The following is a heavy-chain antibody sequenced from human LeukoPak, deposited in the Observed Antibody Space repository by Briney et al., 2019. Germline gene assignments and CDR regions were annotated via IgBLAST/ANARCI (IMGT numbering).Heavy chain of an antibody. CDR2: IDNSGST. Sequence: SETLSLTCSVSGGHIDSVYWNWIRQPPGKGLEWIGYIDNSGSTKYNPSLQSRITMSRDTSKKQFSLELTSVTAADTAMYYYASGAGWLIDYWGQGTLVSVSS. J-gene: IGHJ4*02. CDR3: ASGAGWLIDY. CDR1: GGHIDSVY. D-gene: IGHD6-19*01. V-gene: IGHV4-4*08.